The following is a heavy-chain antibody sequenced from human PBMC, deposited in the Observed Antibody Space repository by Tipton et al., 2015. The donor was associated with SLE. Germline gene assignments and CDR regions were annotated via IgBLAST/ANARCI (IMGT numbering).Heavy chain of an antibody. CDR2: ILYDGSNK. V-gene: IGHV3-33*05. Sequence: SLRLSCAASGFTFSSYGMHWVRQAPGKGLEWVAVILYDGSNKYYADSVKGRFTISRDNSKNTLYLQMNSLRAEDTAVYYCAKDRAVTTWGYGLDVWGQGTTVTVSS. CDR1: GFTFSSYG. D-gene: IGHD4-17*01. CDR3: AKDRAVTTWGYGLDV. J-gene: IGHJ6*02.